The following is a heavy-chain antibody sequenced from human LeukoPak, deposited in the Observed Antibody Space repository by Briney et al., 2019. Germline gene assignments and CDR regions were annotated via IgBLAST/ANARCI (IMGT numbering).Heavy chain of an antibody. V-gene: IGHV4-59*08. Sequence: SSETLSLTCAVSGGSISSYYWSWIRQPPGKGLEWIGYIHYSGGTNYSPSLKSRVNISVDTSKNQFSLKLSSVTAADAAVYYCASASIVARRFFDFWGQGTLVSVSS. J-gene: IGHJ4*02. CDR3: ASASIVARRFFDF. D-gene: IGHD5-12*01. CDR1: GGSISSYY. CDR2: IHYSGGT.